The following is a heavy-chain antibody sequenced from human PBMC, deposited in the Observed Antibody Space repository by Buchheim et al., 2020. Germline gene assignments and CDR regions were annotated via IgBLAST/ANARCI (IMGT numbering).Heavy chain of an antibody. CDR1: GASISHSNA. Sequence: QVQLQESGPGLVKASGTLSLTCAVSGASISHSNAWTWVRQSPGRGLEWIGEIYHGGVTNYNPSLKSPVSLSVDKSKNYFSLRLTSVTAADTAVYYCARDTDTSWQGGIDPWGPGTL. D-gene: IGHD3-16*01. CDR2: IYHGGVT. J-gene: IGHJ5*02. CDR3: ARDTDTSWQGGIDP. V-gene: IGHV4-4*02.